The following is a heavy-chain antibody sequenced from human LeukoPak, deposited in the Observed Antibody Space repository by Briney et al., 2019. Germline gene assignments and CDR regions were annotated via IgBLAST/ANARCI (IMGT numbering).Heavy chain of an antibody. J-gene: IGHJ4*02. V-gene: IGHV3-11*01. CDR3: AGSPTPYYFDY. Sequence: PGGSLRLSCASSGFTFSDYYMSWIRQAPGKGLEWVSYISSSGSTIYYADSVKGRFTISRDNAKNSLYLQMNSPRGEDTAVFYCAGSPTPYYFDYWGQGTLVTVSS. CDR1: GFTFSDYY. D-gene: IGHD1-26*01. CDR2: ISSSGSTI.